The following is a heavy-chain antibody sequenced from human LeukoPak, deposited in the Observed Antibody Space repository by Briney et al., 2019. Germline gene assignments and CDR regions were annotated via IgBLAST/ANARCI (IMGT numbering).Heavy chain of an antibody. CDR1: GFTFSSYA. J-gene: IGHJ4*02. Sequence: GGSLRLSCAASGFTFSSYAMSWVRQAPGKGLEWVSAISGSGGSTYYADSVKGRFTISRDNSKNTLYLQMNSLRAGDTAVYYCAKDLIVGARSPYYFDYWGQGTLVTVSS. CDR2: ISGSGGST. CDR3: AKDLIVGARSPYYFDY. V-gene: IGHV3-23*01. D-gene: IGHD1-26*01.